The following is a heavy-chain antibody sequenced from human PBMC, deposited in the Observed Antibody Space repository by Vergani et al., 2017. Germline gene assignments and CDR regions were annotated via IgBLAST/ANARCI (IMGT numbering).Heavy chain of an antibody. D-gene: IGHD3-3*01. V-gene: IGHV3-30*18. CDR2: ISYDGSNK. CDR1: GFTFSSYG. J-gene: IGHJ6*02. CDR3: AKEYYEFGSGDYYYGMDV. Sequence: QVQLVESGGGVVQPGRSLRLSCAASGFTFSSYGMHWVRQAPGKGLEWVAVISYDGSNKYYADSVKGRFTISRDTSKNTLYLQMNIQRAEDTAVDYCAKEYYEFGSGDYYYGMDVWGQGTTVTVSS.